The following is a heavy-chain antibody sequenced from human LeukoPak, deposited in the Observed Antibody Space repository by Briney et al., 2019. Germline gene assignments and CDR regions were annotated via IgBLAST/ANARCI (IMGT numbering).Heavy chain of an antibody. D-gene: IGHD3-9*01. J-gene: IGHJ4*02. Sequence: SETLSLTCTVSGYSISSDYYWGWIRQPPGKGLEWIGSIYHSGSTYYNPSLKSRVTISISTSKNQFSLKLSSVTAADTAVYYCARERILTGYYTCFDYWGQGTLVTVSS. CDR2: IYHSGST. CDR1: GYSISSDYY. CDR3: ARERILTGYYTCFDY. V-gene: IGHV4-38-2*02.